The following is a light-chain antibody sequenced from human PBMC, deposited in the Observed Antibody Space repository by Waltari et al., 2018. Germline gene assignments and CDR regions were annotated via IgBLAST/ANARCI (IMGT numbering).Light chain of an antibody. V-gene: IGKV4-1*01. CDR3: QQYYNTPFT. CDR2: WAS. Sequence: DIVMTQSPDSLAVSLGERATINCKSSQSVLYSSNNKNYLAWYQQKPGQPPKWLIYWASTRESGVPDRFSGSGSGTDFTRTINSLQAEDVAVYYCQQYYNTPFTFAPGTKVEFK. CDR1: QSVLYSSNNKNY. J-gene: IGKJ3*01.